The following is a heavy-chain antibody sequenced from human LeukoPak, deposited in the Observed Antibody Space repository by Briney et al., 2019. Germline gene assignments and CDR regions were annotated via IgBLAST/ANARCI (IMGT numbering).Heavy chain of an antibody. V-gene: IGHV3-48*01. CDR2: ISSSTSTI. J-gene: IGHJ4*02. CDR1: GFTFSDYN. Sequence: PGGSLRLSCAASGFTFSDYNMNWVRQAPGKGLEWVSYISSSTSTIYYADSVKGRFTISRDNVKNSLYLQMDSLRVEDTAVYYCTRVDPIAVAGDGYWGQGTQVAVSS. CDR3: TRVDPIAVAGDGY. D-gene: IGHD6-19*01.